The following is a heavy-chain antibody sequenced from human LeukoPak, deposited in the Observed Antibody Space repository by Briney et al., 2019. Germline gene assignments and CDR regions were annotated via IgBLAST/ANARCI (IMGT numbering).Heavy chain of an antibody. Sequence: GGSLRLSCAASGFTFSSYSMNWVRQAPGKGLEWVSVIYSGGSTYYADSVKGRFTISSDNSKNTLYLQMNSLRAEDTAVYYCARVGLAVAAYFDYWGQGTLVTVSS. CDR1: GFTFSSYS. D-gene: IGHD6-19*01. CDR2: IYSGGST. CDR3: ARVGLAVAAYFDY. J-gene: IGHJ4*02. V-gene: IGHV3-53*01.